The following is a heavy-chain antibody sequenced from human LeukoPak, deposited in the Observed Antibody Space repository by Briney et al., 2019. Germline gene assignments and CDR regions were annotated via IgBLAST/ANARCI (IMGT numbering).Heavy chain of an antibody. Sequence: ASVKVSCKVSGYTLTELSMHWVRQAPGKGLEWMGGFDPEDSETIYAQKFQGRVTMAEDTSTDTAYMELGSLRSEDTAVYYCATDKYSSSHPIFDYWGQGTLVTVSS. CDR3: ATDKYSSSHPIFDY. D-gene: IGHD6-13*01. V-gene: IGHV1-24*01. CDR2: FDPEDSET. J-gene: IGHJ4*02. CDR1: GYTLTELS.